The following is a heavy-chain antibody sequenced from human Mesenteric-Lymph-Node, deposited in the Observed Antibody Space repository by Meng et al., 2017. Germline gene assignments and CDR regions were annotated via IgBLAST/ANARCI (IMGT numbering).Heavy chain of an antibody. V-gene: IGHV4-59*02. CDR1: GASVSSYS. Sequence: GSLRLSCTVSGASVSSYSWSWIRQPPGKGLEWIGFIDYSGSATYNPSLKSRVTISVDTSKNHFSLNLRSVTAADTAVYYCARDFGVNGWFDPWGQGALVTVSS. J-gene: IGHJ5*02. CDR2: IDYSGSA. CDR3: ARDFGVNGWFDP. D-gene: IGHD4-23*01.